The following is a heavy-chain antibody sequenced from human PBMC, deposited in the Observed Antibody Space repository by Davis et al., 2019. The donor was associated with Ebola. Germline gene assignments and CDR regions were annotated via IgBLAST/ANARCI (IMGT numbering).Heavy chain of an antibody. CDR2: IYYSWST. Sequence: GSLRLSCTVSGGSVSSGGYYWNWIRQTPGEGLEWIGHIYYSWSTDYSPSLGGRATISLDTSKNQFSLKLSSVTAADTAVYYCARVLMVRGSNWFDPWGPGTLVTVSS. CDR1: GGSVSSGGYY. V-gene: IGHV4-61*08. D-gene: IGHD3-10*01. J-gene: IGHJ5*02. CDR3: ARVLMVRGSNWFDP.